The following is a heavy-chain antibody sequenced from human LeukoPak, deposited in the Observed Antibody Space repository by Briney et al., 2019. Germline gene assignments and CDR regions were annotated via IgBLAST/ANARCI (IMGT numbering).Heavy chain of an antibody. Sequence: GGSLRLSCAGSGFSFSIYEMNWVRHAPGKGLEWVSYISSSGSIILYADSVKGRFTISRDNAKNLLYLQMNSLRAEDTAVYYCARDSRLLWFGEPLIDYWGQGTPATVSS. J-gene: IGHJ4*02. D-gene: IGHD3-10*01. V-gene: IGHV3-48*03. CDR3: ARDSRLLWFGEPLIDY. CDR1: GFSFSIYE. CDR2: ISSSGSII.